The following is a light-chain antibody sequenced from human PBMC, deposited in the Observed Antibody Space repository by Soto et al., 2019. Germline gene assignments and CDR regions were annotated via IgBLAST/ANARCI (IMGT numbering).Light chain of an antibody. J-gene: IGKJ1*01. CDR3: QQYHHWWT. Sequence: EIVLTQSPATPSVSPGERATPSCRASKSVSSNLAWYQQKPGQAPRLLIYGASTRATGIPDRFTGSDSGTEFILTISSLQSEDFAVYYCQQYHHWWTFGQGTKVDIK. CDR1: KSVSSN. CDR2: GAS. V-gene: IGKV3-15*01.